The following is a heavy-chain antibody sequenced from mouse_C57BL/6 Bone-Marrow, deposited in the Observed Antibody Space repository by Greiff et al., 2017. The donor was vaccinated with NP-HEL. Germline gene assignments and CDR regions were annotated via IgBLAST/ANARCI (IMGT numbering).Heavy chain of an antibody. CDR3: ARRGRDY. Sequence: EVKVVESGGDLVKPGGSLKLSCAASGFTFSSYGMSWVRQTPDKRLEWVATISSGGSYTYYPDSVKGRFTISRDNAKNTLYLQMSSLKSEDTAMYYCARRGRDYWGQGTSVTVSS. J-gene: IGHJ4*01. CDR2: ISSGGSYT. V-gene: IGHV5-6*02. CDR1: GFTFSSYG.